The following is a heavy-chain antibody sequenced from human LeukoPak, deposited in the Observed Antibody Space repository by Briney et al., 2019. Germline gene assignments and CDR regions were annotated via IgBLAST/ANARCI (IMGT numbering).Heavy chain of an antibody. Sequence: QTGGSLRLSFEASGFTMSNYAMSWVRQALGQGLEWVSTITGNGGNTYYADSVKGRLTISRDNSKNTLYLQMNSLRVEDTAVYYCAKDREYDIGLGALDYWGQGTLVTVSS. J-gene: IGHJ4*02. D-gene: IGHD3-10*01. CDR2: ITGNGGNT. CDR1: GFTMSNYA. V-gene: IGHV3-23*01. CDR3: AKDREYDIGLGALDY.